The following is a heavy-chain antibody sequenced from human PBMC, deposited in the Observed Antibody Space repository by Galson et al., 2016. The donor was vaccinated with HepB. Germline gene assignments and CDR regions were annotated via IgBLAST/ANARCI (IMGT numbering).Heavy chain of an antibody. CDR1: GFTFAGAW. CDR3: TTLRSGYDILAGYYNVRFDS. Sequence: SLRLSCAASGFTFAGAWMGWVRQAPGKGLEWVGRIASNPDGGTTDYGTPLKGRFTISRDDSVNMVYLEMTSLKTEDTAVYYCTTLRSGYDILAGYYNVRFDSWGQGTLVTVSS. V-gene: IGHV3-15*04. CDR2: IASNPDGGTT. D-gene: IGHD3-9*01. J-gene: IGHJ4*02.